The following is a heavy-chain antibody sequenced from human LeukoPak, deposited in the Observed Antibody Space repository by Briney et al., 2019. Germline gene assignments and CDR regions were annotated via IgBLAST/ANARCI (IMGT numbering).Heavy chain of an antibody. V-gene: IGHV3-15*01. J-gene: IGHJ6*02. D-gene: IGHD3-10*01. Sequence: GGSLRLSCAASGFTFSSAWMSWVRQAPGKGLEWVGRIKSKTDGGTTDYAAPVKGRFTISRDDSKNTLYLQMNSLKTEDTAVYYCTTGPNVLLWFGESYYYGMDVWGQGTTVTVSS. CDR1: GFTFSSAW. CDR2: IKSKTDGGTT. CDR3: TTGPNVLLWFGESYYYGMDV.